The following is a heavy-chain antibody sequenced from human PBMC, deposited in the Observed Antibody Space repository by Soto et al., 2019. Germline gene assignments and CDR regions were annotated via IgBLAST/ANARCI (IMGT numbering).Heavy chain of an antibody. CDR3: ARDPDGIIDFDY. Sequence: PGGSLRLSCAVSGFTFSSFGMNWVRQAPGKGLEWISYITSDSSTRHYADFVKGRFTISRDNAKNSLYLQMNSLRDEDTAVYFWARDPDGIIDFDYWGQGTQVTVS. V-gene: IGHV3-48*02. D-gene: IGHD3-10*01. CDR1: GFTFSSFG. CDR2: ITSDSSTR. J-gene: IGHJ4*02.